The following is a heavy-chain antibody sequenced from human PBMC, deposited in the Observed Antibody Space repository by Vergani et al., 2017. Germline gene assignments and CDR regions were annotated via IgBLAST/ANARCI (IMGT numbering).Heavy chain of an antibody. CDR3: AILTKPPDGSGPVGGY. CDR1: GFTFSSYE. D-gene: IGHD3-22*01. Sequence: EVQLVESGGGLVQPGGSLRLSCAASGFTFSSYEMNWVRQAPGKGLEWVSYISSSGSTIYYADSVKGRFTISRDNAKNSLSLQMNSLRAEDTAVYYCAILTKPPDGSGPVGGYWGQGTLVTVSS. J-gene: IGHJ4*02. CDR2: ISSSGSTI. V-gene: IGHV3-48*03.